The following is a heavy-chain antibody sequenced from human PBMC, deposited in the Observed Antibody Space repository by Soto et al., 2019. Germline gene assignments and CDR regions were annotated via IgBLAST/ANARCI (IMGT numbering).Heavy chain of an antibody. CDR1: GFSFIDSA. V-gene: IGHV3-30-3*01. Sequence: QVQLVESGGGVVQPGRSLRLSCAASGFSFIDSAMHWVRQAPGKGLEWVAVISFDGSSKYYADSVKGRFTISRDDSKNTLYLQMNSLRAEDTAVYYCARGNGFNLLDYWGQGDLVTVSS. CDR3: ARGNGFNLLDY. J-gene: IGHJ4*02. CDR2: ISFDGSSK. D-gene: IGHD2-8*01.